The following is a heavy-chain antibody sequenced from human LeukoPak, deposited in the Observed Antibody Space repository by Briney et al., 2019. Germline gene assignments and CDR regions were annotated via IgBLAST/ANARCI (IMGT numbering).Heavy chain of an antibody. V-gene: IGHV4-34*01. J-gene: IGHJ3*02. CDR1: GGSFSGYY. Sequence: PSETLSLTCAVYGGSFSGYYWGWLRQPPGKGLEWIGNIYHSGSTYYNPSLKSRVTISVDTSKNQFSLKLSSVTAADTAVYYCGRPLSYYSDSSGDNAFDIWGQGTMVTVSS. D-gene: IGHD3-22*01. CDR2: IYHSGST. CDR3: GRPLSYYSDSSGDNAFDI.